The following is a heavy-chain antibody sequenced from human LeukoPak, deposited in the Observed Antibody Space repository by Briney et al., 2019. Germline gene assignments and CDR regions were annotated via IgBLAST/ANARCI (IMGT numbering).Heavy chain of an antibody. D-gene: IGHD4-23*01. CDR2: IYIDGST. CDR3: AKLPIY. Sequence: GGSLRLSCAASGFTFSSYWMSWVRQAPGQGLVWVSVIYIDGSTYYADSVEGRFTISRDNTKNTLYLQMNSLRPEDTAVYYCAKLPIYWGQGALVTVSS. V-gene: IGHV3-66*02. J-gene: IGHJ4*02. CDR1: GFTFSSYW.